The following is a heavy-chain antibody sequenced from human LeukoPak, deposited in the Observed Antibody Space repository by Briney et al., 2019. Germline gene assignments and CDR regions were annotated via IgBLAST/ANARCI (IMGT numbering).Heavy chain of an antibody. D-gene: IGHD6-19*01. Sequence: PRGSLRLSCAASGFTFDDYAMHWVRQAPGKGLEWVSGISWNSGSIGYADSVKGRFTISRDNAKNSLYLQMNSLRAEDTAVYYCARDQWQDEDRFDYWGQGTLVTVSS. CDR1: GFTFDDYA. J-gene: IGHJ4*02. CDR2: ISWNSGSI. V-gene: IGHV3-9*01. CDR3: ARDQWQDEDRFDY.